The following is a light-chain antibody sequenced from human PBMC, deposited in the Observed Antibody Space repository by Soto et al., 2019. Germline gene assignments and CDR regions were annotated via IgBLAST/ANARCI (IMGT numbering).Light chain of an antibody. J-gene: IGLJ2*01. Sequence: QSALTQPPSASGSPGQSVTISCTGTSSDVGGYNYVSWYQQHPGKAPKLMIYEVSKRPSCVPDRFSGSKSGNTASLTVSGLPAEDKADYYCSSYAGSNNFVVFGGGTQLTVL. CDR1: SSDVGGYNY. CDR2: EVS. V-gene: IGLV2-8*01. CDR3: SSYAGSNNFVV.